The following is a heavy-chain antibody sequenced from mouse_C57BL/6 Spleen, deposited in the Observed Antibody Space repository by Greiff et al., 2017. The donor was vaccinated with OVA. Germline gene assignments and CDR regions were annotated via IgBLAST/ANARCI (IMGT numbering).Heavy chain of an antibody. J-gene: IGHJ2*01. CDR1: GYTFTSYW. D-gene: IGHD2-5*01. CDR2: IAPSDSYT. CDR3: ARSGDSNYVDY. Sequence: QVQLQQPGAELVRPGTSVKLSCKASGYTFTSYWMHWVKQRPGQGLEWIGVIAPSDSYTNYNQKFKGKATLTVDTSSSTAYMQLSSLTSEDSAVYYCARSGDSNYVDYWGQGTTLTVSS. V-gene: IGHV1-59*01.